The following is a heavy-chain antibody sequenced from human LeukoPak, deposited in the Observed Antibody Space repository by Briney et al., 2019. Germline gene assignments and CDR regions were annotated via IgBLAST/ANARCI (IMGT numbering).Heavy chain of an antibody. D-gene: IGHD2-8*01. V-gene: IGHV1-2*02. CDR1: GYTFTRYY. CDR2: INPNSGGT. CDR3: ASINCNNGVCYNFDY. Sequence: ASVKVSCKASGYTFTRYYIHWVRQARGQGLAWMGWINPNSGGTNYAQKFHGRVTITKDTSISTAYMELRRRRSDDTAVYYCASINCNNGVCYNFDYWGQGTLVTVSS. J-gene: IGHJ4*02.